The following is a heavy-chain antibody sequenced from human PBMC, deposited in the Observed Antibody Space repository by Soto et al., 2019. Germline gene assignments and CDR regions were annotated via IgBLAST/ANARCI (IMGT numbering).Heavy chain of an antibody. CDR3: ARVQYYYDSSGYYGGNWFDP. Sequence: SVKVSCKASGGTFSSYAISWVRQAPGQGLEWMGGIIPIFGTANYAQKFQGIVTITAAESTSTAYMELSSLRSEDTAVYYCARVQYYYDSSGYYGGNWFDPWGQGTLVTVSS. J-gene: IGHJ5*02. V-gene: IGHV1-69*13. CDR1: GGTFSSYA. D-gene: IGHD3-22*01. CDR2: IIPIFGTA.